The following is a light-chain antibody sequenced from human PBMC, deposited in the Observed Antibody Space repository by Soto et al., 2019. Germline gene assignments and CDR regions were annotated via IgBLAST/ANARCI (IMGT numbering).Light chain of an antibody. V-gene: IGKV1-6*01. CDR1: QGIGND. Sequence: AIQVTQSPSSLSASVGDRVTISCRASQGIGNDLGWYQQKPGKAPKLLIYEASTLQTGVASRFSGSGSGTEFTLTISSLQPEDFATYYCRQDYMYPWTFGQGTKVEVK. CDR2: EAS. CDR3: RQDYMYPWT. J-gene: IGKJ1*01.